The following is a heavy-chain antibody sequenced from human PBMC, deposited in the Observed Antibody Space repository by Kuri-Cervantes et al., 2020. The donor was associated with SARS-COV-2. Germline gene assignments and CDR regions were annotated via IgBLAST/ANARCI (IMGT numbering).Heavy chain of an antibody. Sequence: GGSLRLSCASSGFTFGDYAMSWFRQAPGKGLEWVGFIKIKTFGETREYAASVKGRFTISRDDSKNIAYLQMNSLKSDDTGMYFCASSWRGNYYAMDVWGQGTTVTVSS. CDR1: GFTFGDYA. CDR2: IKIKTFGETR. CDR3: ASSWRGNYYAMDV. J-gene: IGHJ6*02. D-gene: IGHD3-3*01. V-gene: IGHV3-49*03.